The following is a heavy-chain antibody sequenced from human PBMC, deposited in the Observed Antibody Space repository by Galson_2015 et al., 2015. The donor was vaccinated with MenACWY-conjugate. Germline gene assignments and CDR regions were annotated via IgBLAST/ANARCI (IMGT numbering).Heavy chain of an antibody. CDR3: AADRRRVRRGWLPY. CDR2: LNPGDGKT. V-gene: IGHV1-24*01. CDR1: GYTLTDLS. J-gene: IGHJ4*02. D-gene: IGHD5-18*01. Sequence: SVKVSCKVSGYTLTDLSMYWVRQAPGKGLEWMGGLNPGDGKTIYAQRFQGRVTMTEDTSTDTAYMELSSLRSEDTAVYYCAADRRRVRRGWLPYWGQGTLVTVSS.